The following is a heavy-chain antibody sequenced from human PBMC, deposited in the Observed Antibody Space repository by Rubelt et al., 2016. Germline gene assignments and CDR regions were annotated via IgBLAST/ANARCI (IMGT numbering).Heavy chain of an antibody. CDR2: ISGSGGST. D-gene: IGHD1-26*01. CDR1: GFTVSSNY. V-gene: IGHV3-23*04. CDR3: AKVTELGPGAFDI. J-gene: IGHJ3*02. Sequence: EVQLVESGGGLIQPGGSLRLSCAASGFTVSSNYMSWVRQAPGKGLEWVSAISGSGGSTYYAYSWKGRFTISRDNSKNTLYLQMNSLRAEDTAVYYCAKVTELGPGAFDIWGQGTMVTVSS.